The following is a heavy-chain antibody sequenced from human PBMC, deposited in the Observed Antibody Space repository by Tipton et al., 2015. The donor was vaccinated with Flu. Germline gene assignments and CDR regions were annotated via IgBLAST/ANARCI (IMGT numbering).Heavy chain of an antibody. Sequence: LRLSCAVSGYSISTGYYWGWIRQPPGKGLEWIGNVHQAGTTYYNPSLRSRVTISLDRPKNHFSLRLTSVTAADTAIYYCARRDYSNYVSEPKNWFDPWGQGTLVTVSS. D-gene: IGHD4-11*01. CDR2: VHQAGTT. CDR3: ARRDYSNYVSEPKNWFDP. CDR1: GYSISTGYY. V-gene: IGHV4-38-2*01. J-gene: IGHJ5*02.